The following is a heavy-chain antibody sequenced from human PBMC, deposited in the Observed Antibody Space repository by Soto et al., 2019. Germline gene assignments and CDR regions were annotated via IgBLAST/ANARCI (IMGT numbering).Heavy chain of an antibody. CDR2: IFPADSDT. V-gene: IGHV5-51*01. D-gene: IGHD2-15*01. J-gene: IGHJ4*02. CDR1: GYSFSNYW. CDR3: ASSEVVPSTMNYFDY. Sequence: GESLKISCQGSGYSFSNYWIAWVRQMPGKGLEWMGIIFPADSDTKYSPSFQGQVTISADKSISTAYLQWSSLKASDTAMYYCASSEVVPSTMNYFDYWGQGSLVTV.